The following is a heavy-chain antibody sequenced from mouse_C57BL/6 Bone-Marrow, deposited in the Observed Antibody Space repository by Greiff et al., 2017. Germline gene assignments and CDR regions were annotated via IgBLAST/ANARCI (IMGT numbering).Heavy chain of an antibody. Sequence: EVTLVESGGGLVQPKGSLKLSCAASGFSFNTYDMNWVRQAPGKGLEWVARTRSKSNNYATSYDDSVKDRFTISRDDSESMLYLQMNNLTTGDTGMNYCLSYYYAMDYWGQGTSVTVSS. J-gene: IGHJ4*01. CDR2: TRSKSNNYAT. V-gene: IGHV10-1*01. CDR3: LSYYYAMDY. CDR1: GFSFNTYD.